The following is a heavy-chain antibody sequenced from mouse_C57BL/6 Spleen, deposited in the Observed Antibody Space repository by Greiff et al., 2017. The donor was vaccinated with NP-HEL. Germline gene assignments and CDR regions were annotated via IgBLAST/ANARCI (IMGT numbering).Heavy chain of an antibody. CDR3: ARRGVVAHWYFDV. J-gene: IGHJ1*03. Sequence: VQLQQPGAELVKPGASVKLSCKASGYTFTSYWMQWVKQRPGQGLEWIGEIDPSDSYTNYNQKFKGKATLTVDTSSSTAYMQLSSLTSEDSAVYYCARRGVVAHWYFDVWGTGTTVTVSS. D-gene: IGHD1-1*01. CDR1: GYTFTSYW. CDR2: IDPSDSYT. V-gene: IGHV1-50*01.